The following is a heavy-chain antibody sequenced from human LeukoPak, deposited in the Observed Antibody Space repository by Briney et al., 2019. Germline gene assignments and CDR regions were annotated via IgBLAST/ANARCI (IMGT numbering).Heavy chain of an antibody. V-gene: IGHV4-59*12. CDR2: IDYSGNT. D-gene: IGHD4-17*01. CDR3: ARTASMVTTVIDY. Sequence: SETLSLTCTVSGGSINGYYWSWIRQPPGKGPEWIAYIDYSGNTAYNPSLKSRVTMSIDTSKNQFSLKVRSVTAADSAIYYCARTASMVTTVIDYWGQGTLVTVSS. J-gene: IGHJ4*02. CDR1: GGSINGYY.